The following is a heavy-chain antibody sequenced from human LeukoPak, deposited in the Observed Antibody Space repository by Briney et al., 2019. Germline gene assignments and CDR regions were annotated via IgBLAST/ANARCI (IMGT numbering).Heavy chain of an antibody. Sequence: SSETLSLTCTVSGNSISSGGYYWSWIRQHPGKGLEWIGYIYYSGSTYYNPSLKSRVTISVDTSKNQFSLKLSSVTAADTAVYYCARCIYGASDYWGQGTLVTVSS. CDR3: ARCIYGASDY. V-gene: IGHV4-31*03. D-gene: IGHD4-17*01. J-gene: IGHJ4*02. CDR1: GNSISSGGYY. CDR2: IYYSGST.